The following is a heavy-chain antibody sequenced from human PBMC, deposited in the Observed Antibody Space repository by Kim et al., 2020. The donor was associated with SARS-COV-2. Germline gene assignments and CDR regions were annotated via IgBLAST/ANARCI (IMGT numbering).Heavy chain of an antibody. D-gene: IGHD3-3*01. J-gene: IGHJ4*02. V-gene: IGHV4-31*02. Sequence: LKSRVTISVDTSKNQFSLKLSSVTAADTAVYYCARGGRDYDFWSGYDFDYWGQGTLVTVSS. CDR3: ARGGRDYDFWSGYDFDY.